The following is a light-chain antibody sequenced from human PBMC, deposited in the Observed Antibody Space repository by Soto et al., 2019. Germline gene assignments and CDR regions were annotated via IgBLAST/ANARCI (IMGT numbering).Light chain of an antibody. V-gene: IGLV2-14*01. CDR3: NSYATGNTRV. Sequence: QSALTQPASVSGSPGQSITISCTGSSSDIGDYDYVSWYQQHPGKAPKVLISEVSNRPSGVSNRFSGSKSGNTASLTISGLQAEDEADYYCNSYATGNTRVFGTGTRSP. J-gene: IGLJ1*01. CDR1: SSDIGDYDY. CDR2: EVS.